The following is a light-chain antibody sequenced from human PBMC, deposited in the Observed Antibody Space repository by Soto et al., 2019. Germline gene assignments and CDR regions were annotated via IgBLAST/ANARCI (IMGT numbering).Light chain of an antibody. J-gene: IGLJ1*01. CDR2: NNN. V-gene: IGLV1-44*01. CDR3: AAWDDSLNGLV. CDR1: SSNIGSNT. Sequence: QSVLTQPPSASGTPGQRVTISCSGSSSNIGSNTVNWYQQLPGTAPKLLIYNNNQRPSGVPDRFSGSKSGTSASLAISGLPSEDAADYYCAAWDDSLNGLVFGTGTKLTVL.